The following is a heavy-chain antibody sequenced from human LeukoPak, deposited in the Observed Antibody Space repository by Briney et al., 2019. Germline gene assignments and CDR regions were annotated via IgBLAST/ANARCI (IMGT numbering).Heavy chain of an antibody. V-gene: IGHV1-69*01. CDR3: ARVAIEGCSSTSCYANGMDV. D-gene: IGHD2-2*01. Sequence: GAPVKVSCKASGGTFSSYAISWVRQAPGQGLEWMGGIIPIFGTANYAQKFQGRVTITADESTSTAYMELSSLRSEDTAVYYCARVAIEGCSSTSCYANGMDVWGKGTTVTISS. J-gene: IGHJ6*04. CDR2: IIPIFGTA. CDR1: GGTFSSYA.